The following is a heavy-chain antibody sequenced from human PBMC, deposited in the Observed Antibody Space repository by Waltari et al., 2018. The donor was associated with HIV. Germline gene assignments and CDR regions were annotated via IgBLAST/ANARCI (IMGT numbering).Heavy chain of an antibody. V-gene: IGHV3-66*01. CDR1: GFTVSSNY. CDR2: IYSGGST. CDR3: ASIAYCGGDCYPRGMDV. D-gene: IGHD2-21*02. Sequence: EVQLVESGGGLVQPGGSLRLSCAASGFTVSSNYMSWVRQGPGKGLGWVSVIYSGGSTYYADSVKGRFTISRDNSKNTLYLQMNSLRAEDTAVYYCASIAYCGGDCYPRGMDVWGQGTTVTVSS. J-gene: IGHJ6*02.